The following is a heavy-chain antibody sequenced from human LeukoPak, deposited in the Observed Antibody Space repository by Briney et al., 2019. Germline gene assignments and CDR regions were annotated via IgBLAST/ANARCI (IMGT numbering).Heavy chain of an antibody. CDR3: ARDRWTAMVTWYFDY. V-gene: IGHV1-69*05. J-gene: IGHJ4*02. Sequence: ASVKVSCKASAGTFSSYAISWVRQAPGQGLEWVGRIIPIFGTANCAQKFQGRVTITTDESTSTAYMELSSLRSEDTAVYYCARDRWTAMVTWYFDYWGQGTLVTVSS. CDR2: IIPIFGTA. D-gene: IGHD5-18*01. CDR1: AGTFSSYA.